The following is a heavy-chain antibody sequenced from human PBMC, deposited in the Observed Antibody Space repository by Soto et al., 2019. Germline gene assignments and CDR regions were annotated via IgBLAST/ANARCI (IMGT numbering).Heavy chain of an antibody. V-gene: IGHV3-30-3*01. D-gene: IGHD4-17*01. CDR2: ISYDGSNK. Sequence: QVQLVESGGGVVQPGRSLRLSCAASGFTFSSYAMHWVRQAPGKGLEWVAVISYDGSNKYYADSVKGRFTISRDNSKNTLYLQMNSLRAEDTAVYYCARVRGLRPYDYWGQGTLVTVSS. J-gene: IGHJ4*02. CDR1: GFTFSSYA. CDR3: ARVRGLRPYDY.